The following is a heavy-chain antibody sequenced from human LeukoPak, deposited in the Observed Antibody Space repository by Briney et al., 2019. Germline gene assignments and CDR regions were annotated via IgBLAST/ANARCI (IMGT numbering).Heavy chain of an antibody. CDR1: GSTFRSYS. D-gene: IGHD6-6*01. J-gene: IGHJ4*02. Sequence: GGSLRLSXAASGSTFRSYSMNWVRQTPGKGLEWVSSISSSSSYIYYADSVKGRFTISRDNAKNSLYLQMNSLRAEDTAVYYCARVKQLGKQRYFDYWGQGTLVTVSS. CDR2: ISSSSSYI. V-gene: IGHV3-21*01. CDR3: ARVKQLGKQRYFDY.